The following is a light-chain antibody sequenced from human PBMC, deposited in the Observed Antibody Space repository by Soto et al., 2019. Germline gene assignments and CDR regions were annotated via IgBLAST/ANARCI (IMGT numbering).Light chain of an antibody. CDR3: QQYGRSPPVT. CDR1: QSVSSSY. J-gene: IGKJ3*01. CDR2: GAS. Sequence: EIVLTQSPGTLSLSPGERAILSCRASQSVSSSYLAWYQQKPGQAPRLLIYGASSRATGIPDRFSGSGSGTDFTLTISRLEPEDFAVYYCQQYGRSPPVTFGPGTKVDIK. V-gene: IGKV3-20*01.